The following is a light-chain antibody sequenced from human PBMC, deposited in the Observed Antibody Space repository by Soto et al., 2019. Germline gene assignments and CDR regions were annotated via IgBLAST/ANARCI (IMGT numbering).Light chain of an antibody. CDR3: SSSTSSSTRV. J-gene: IGLJ6*01. CDR2: DVT. CDR1: FSDVGGDDY. Sequence: QSALTQPASVSGSPGQSIAISCTGTFSDVGGDDYVSWYQQQPDKAPKLIIYDVTKRPSGVSNRFSGSKSGNTASLTISGLEAEAEADYYCSSSTSSSTRVFGSGTKVTVL. V-gene: IGLV2-14*03.